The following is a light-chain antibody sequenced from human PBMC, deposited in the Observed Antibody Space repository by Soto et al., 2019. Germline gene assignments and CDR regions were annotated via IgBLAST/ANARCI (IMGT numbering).Light chain of an antibody. CDR1: QSISGT. J-gene: IGKJ4*01. V-gene: IGKV3-15*01. CDR3: QQYNNWPRAT. CDR2: GAS. Sequence: EIVMTQSPATLSVSPGGRATLSCRASQSISGTLAWYQQKPGQAPRLLIYGASRRATGFPARFSGSGSGTEFNLTISSLQSEDFGVYYCQQYNNWPRATFGGGTKVDIK.